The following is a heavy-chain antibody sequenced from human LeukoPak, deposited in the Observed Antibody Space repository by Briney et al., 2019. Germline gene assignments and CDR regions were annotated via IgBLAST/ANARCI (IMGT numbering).Heavy chain of an antibody. D-gene: IGHD3-3*01. CDR1: GFTFSSYA. CDR3: AKGGLGYYDFWSGYRDYFDY. J-gene: IGHJ4*02. CDR2: ISGSGGGT. Sequence: GGSLRLSCAASGFTFSSYAMSWVRQAPGKGLEWVSAISGSGGGTYYADSVKGRFTISRDNSKNTLYLQMNSLRAEDTAVYYCAKGGLGYYDFWSGYRDYFDYWGQGTLVTVSS. V-gene: IGHV3-23*01.